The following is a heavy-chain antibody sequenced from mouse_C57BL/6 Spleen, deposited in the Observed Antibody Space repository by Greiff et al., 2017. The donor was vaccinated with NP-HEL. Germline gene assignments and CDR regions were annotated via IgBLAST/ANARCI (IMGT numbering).Heavy chain of an antibody. J-gene: IGHJ3*01. CDR3: ARSNYYGSSFFAY. D-gene: IGHD1-1*01. Sequence: VQLQQSGPELVKPGASVKMSCKASGYTFTDYNMHWVKQSHGKSLEWIGYINPNNGGTSYNQKFKGKATLTVNKSSSTAYMELRSLTSEDSAVYYCARSNYYGSSFFAYWGQGTLVTVSA. CDR2: INPNNGGT. V-gene: IGHV1-22*01. CDR1: GYTFTDYN.